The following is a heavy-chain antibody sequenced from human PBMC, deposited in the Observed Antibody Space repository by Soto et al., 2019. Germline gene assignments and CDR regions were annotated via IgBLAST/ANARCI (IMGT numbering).Heavy chain of an antibody. CDR3: AKEAPGGWHFFDT. Sequence: GGSLRLSCAASGFTFRTYGMHWVRQAPGKGLEWVAFIPDDGSQKYYGDSVKGRFTISRDNSKNTLSLRMISLRTEDTSVYYCAKEAPGGWHFFDTWGQGTRVTVSS. CDR1: GFTFRTYG. J-gene: IGHJ4*02. D-gene: IGHD6-19*01. V-gene: IGHV3-30*02. CDR2: IPDDGSQK.